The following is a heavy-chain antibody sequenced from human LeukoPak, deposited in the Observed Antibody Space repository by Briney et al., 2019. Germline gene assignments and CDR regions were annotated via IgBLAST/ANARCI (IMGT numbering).Heavy chain of an antibody. D-gene: IGHD2-21*02. V-gene: IGHV4-31*03. J-gene: IGHJ4*02. CDR1: GGSISSGCYY. CDR3: AREDDCGGDCQTRAIDY. CDR2: IYYSGST. Sequence: SQTLSLTCTVSGGSISSGCYYWSWIRQHPGKGLEWIGYIYYSGSTNYNPSLKSRVTISVDTSKNQFSLKLSSVTAADTAVYYCAREDDCGGDCQTRAIDYWGQGTLVTVSS.